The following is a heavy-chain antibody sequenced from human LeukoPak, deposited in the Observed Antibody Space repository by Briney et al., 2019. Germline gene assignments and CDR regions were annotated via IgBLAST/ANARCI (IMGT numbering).Heavy chain of an antibody. D-gene: IGHD3-9*01. CDR3: ARGNILTGYCFDF. CDR1: GGSITGYY. J-gene: IGHJ4*02. CDR2: IHYTGAT. Sequence: SETLSLTCADYGGSITGYYWSWIRQTPGRGLEWVGEIHYTGATSYNPSLKSRATISTDTSKNQFSLRLSSVTAADTAVYYCARGNILTGYCFDFWGQEALVTVSS. V-gene: IGHV4-34*01.